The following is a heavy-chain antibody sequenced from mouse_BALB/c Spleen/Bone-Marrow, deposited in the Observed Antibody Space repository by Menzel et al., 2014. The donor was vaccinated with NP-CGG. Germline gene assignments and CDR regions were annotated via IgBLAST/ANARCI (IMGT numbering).Heavy chain of an antibody. J-gene: IGHJ4*01. D-gene: IGHD2-1*01. CDR1: GYTFTSYW. V-gene: IGHV1-7*01. Sequence: QVQLQQSGAELAKPGASVKMSCKASGYTFTSYWMHWVKQRPGQGLEWIGYINPSTGYPAYNQKFKDKATLTADKSSNTAYKQLSSLTSEDSAVYYCARGNYEAMDYWGQGTSVTVSS. CDR3: ARGNYEAMDY. CDR2: INPSTGYP.